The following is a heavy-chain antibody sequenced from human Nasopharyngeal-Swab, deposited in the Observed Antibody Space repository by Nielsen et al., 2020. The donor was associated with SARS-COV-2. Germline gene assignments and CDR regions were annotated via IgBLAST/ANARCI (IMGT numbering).Heavy chain of an antibody. V-gene: IGHV3-21*01. CDR2: ISSSSSYM. CDR1: GFTFSSYS. D-gene: IGHD3-3*01. Sequence: GGSLRLSCAASGFTFSSYSMNWVRQAPGKGLEWVSSISSSSSYMYYADSVKGRFTISRDNAKNSLYLQMNSLRAEDTAVYYCARDLRITIFGVAPYYYYGMDVWGQGTTVTVSS. J-gene: IGHJ6*02. CDR3: ARDLRITIFGVAPYYYYGMDV.